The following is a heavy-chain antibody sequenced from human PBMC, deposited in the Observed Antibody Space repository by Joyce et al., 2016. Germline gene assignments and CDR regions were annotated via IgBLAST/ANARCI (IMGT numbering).Heavy chain of an antibody. CDR2: ISPDGSKK. Sequence: QVQLVESGGGVAQPGRSLRLSCAASGFTFNRYAMQWVRQAPGTGLGGVAVISPDGSKKFYSDSVKDRFIISRDNSNKMVFVQMNSLRVEDTGVYYCARSPSNSWHTFDSWGQGTLVSVSS. D-gene: IGHD2-2*01. J-gene: IGHJ4*02. CDR1: GFTFNRYA. CDR3: ARSPSNSWHTFDS. V-gene: IGHV3-30-3*01.